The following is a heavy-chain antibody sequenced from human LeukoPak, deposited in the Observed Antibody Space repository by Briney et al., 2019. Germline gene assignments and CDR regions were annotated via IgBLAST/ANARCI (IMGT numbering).Heavy chain of an antibody. Sequence: GGSLRLSCAASGFTVSSNYMSWVRQAPGKGLEWVSVIYSGGSTYYADSVKGRFTTSRDNSKNTLYLQMNSLRAEDTAVYYCARDGVLRAYFDYWGQGTLVTVSS. J-gene: IGHJ4*02. V-gene: IGHV3-66*01. D-gene: IGHD3-10*01. CDR1: GFTVSSNY. CDR3: ARDGVLRAYFDY. CDR2: IYSGGST.